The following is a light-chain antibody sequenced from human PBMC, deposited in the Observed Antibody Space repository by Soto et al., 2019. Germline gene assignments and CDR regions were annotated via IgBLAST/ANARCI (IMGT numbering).Light chain of an antibody. V-gene: IGKV3-15*01. J-gene: IGKJ1*01. CDR1: QSVSSSY. CDR3: QQYNNWPLT. CDR2: GAS. Sequence: EIVMTQSPATLSVSPGERATLSCRASQSVSSSYLAWYQLKPGQAPRLLIYGASTRATGIPDRFSGSGSGTEFTLTISSLQSEDFAVYSCQQYNNWPLTFGQGTKVDI.